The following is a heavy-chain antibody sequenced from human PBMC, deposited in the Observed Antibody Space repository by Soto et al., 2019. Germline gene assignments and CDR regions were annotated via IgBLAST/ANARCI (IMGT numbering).Heavy chain of an antibody. J-gene: IGHJ6*02. V-gene: IGHV3-23*01. Sequence: EVQLLESGGGLVQPGGSLRLSCAASGFTFSSYAMSWVRQAPGKGLEWVSTISSXGGSTYYADSVKGRFTISRDNSKXXXXXXXXXXXXXXXXXXXXXXXXXXXXXXDVWGQGTTVTVSS. CDR1: GFTFSSYA. CDR3: XXXXXXXXXXDV. CDR2: ISSXGGST.